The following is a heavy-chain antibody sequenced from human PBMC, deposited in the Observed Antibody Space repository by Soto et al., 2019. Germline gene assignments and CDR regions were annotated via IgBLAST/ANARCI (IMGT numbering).Heavy chain of an antibody. Sequence: PSETLSLTCTVSGGSISSGGYYWSWIRQHPGKGLEWIGYIYYSGSTYYNPSLKSRVTISVDTSKNQFSLKLSSVTAADTAVYYCARAYSGDYLTYYYGMDVWGQGTTVTVSS. D-gene: IGHD2-21*01. CDR2: IYYSGST. J-gene: IGHJ6*02. CDR3: ARAYSGDYLTYYYGMDV. V-gene: IGHV4-31*03. CDR1: GGSISSGGYY.